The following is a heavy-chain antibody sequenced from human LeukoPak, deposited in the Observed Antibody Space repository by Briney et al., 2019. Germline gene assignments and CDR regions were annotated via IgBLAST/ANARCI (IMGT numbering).Heavy chain of an antibody. CDR2: VHPSEGT. D-gene: IGHD5-24*01. CDR1: GGSVSHSNW. Sequence: SGTLSLTCAVSGGSVSHSNWWTWVRQSPGKGLEWIGEVHPSEGTNYNPSLKSRVTISLDKSKNQFSLELNSVTAADTAIYYCATYSDRRGYKLDYWGPGTLVIVS. CDR3: ATYSDRRGYKLDY. J-gene: IGHJ4*02. V-gene: IGHV4-4*02.